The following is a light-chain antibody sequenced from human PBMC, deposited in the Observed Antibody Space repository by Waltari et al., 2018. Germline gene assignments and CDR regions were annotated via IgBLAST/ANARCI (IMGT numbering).Light chain of an antibody. Sequence: QSLLTQPPSVSGAPGQRVTISCTGSSSNIGAGYDVHWYQQLPGTAPKLLIYGNSNPPAGVPDRFSGSKSGTSASLAITWLQAEDEADYYCQSYDSSLSGSWVFGGGTKLTVL. CDR3: QSYDSSLSGSWV. CDR2: GNS. CDR1: SSNIGAGYD. V-gene: IGLV1-40*01. J-gene: IGLJ3*02.